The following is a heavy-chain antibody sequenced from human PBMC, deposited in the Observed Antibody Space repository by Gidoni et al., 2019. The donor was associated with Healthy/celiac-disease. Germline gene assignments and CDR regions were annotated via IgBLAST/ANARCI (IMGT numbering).Heavy chain of an antibody. D-gene: IGHD6-19*01. V-gene: IGHV3-30*18. CDR3: AKDGAVAAPGYFQH. CDR1: GFTFSSYG. Sequence: QVHLVESGGGVVQPGRSLRLSCSASGFTFSSYGMHWVRQAPGKGLEWVSVISYDGSNKYYADSVKGRFTISRDNSKNTLYLQMNSLRAEDTSVYYCAKDGAVAAPGYFQHWGQGTLVTVSS. J-gene: IGHJ1*01. CDR2: ISYDGSNK.